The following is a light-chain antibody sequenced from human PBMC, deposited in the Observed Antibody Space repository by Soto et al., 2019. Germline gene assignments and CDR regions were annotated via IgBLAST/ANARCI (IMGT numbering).Light chain of an antibody. Sequence: DIQMTQSPSTLSASVGDSVSINCRASQSISSWLAWYQQKPGKAPKLLIYKASSLESGVPSRFSGSGSGTEFTLTISSLQPDDFATYYCQQYNSYPWTFGQGTKVDIK. CDR1: QSISSW. CDR3: QQYNSYPWT. V-gene: IGKV1-5*03. J-gene: IGKJ1*01. CDR2: KAS.